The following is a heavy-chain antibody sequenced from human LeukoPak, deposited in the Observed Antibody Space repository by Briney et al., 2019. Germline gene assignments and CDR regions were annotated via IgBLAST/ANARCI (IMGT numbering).Heavy chain of an antibody. CDR1: GGSISSGDYY. J-gene: IGHJ4*02. Sequence: SETLSLTCTVSGGSISSGDYYWSWIRQPPGKGLEWIGYIYYSGSTYYNPSLKSRVTISVDTSKNQFSLKLSSVTAADTAVYYCARGETIFGVVEGFDYWGQGTLVTVSS. CDR2: IYYSGST. D-gene: IGHD3-3*01. V-gene: IGHV4-30-4*01. CDR3: ARGETIFGVVEGFDY.